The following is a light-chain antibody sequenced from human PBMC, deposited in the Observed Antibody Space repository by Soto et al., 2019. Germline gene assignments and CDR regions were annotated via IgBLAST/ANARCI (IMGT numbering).Light chain of an antibody. CDR1: ASSIAARYD. CDR3: QSYDNSLNEWV. V-gene: IGLV1-40*01. J-gene: IGLJ3*02. Sequence: QAVVTQPPSVSGAPGQGVTISCTGTASSIAARYDVHWYQQIPGMAPNLLISGNNNRPSGVPDRFSASKSGISAFLAITGLQAADGADYYCQSYDNSLNEWVFGGGTKRTVL. CDR2: GNN.